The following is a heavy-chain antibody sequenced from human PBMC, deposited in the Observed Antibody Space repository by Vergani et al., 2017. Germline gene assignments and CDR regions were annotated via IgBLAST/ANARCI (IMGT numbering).Heavy chain of an antibody. CDR1: GYSFTSYW. CDR2: IYPGDSDT. D-gene: IGHD2-2*01. J-gene: IGHJ5*02. V-gene: IGHV5-51*01. Sequence: EVQLVQSGAEVKKPGESLKISCKGSGYSFTSYWIGWVRQMPGKGLEWMGIIYPGDSDTRYSPSFQGQVTISADKSISTAYLQWSSLKASDTAMYYCARQKGYCSSTSCYVPNWFDPWGQGTLVTVSS. CDR3: ARQKGYCSSTSCYVPNWFDP.